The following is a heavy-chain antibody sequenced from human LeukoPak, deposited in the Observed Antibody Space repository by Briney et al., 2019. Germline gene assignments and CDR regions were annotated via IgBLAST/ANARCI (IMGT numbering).Heavy chain of an antibody. D-gene: IGHD3-10*01. V-gene: IGHV3-9*01. CDR3: AKHSSAHYYGSGSTFDY. CDR1: GFTFADYA. Sequence: SLRLSCAASGFTFADYAMHWVRQAPGKGLGWVSGISWNSGSIGYADSVKGRFTISRDNAKNSLYLQMNSLRAEDTALYYCAKHSSAHYYGSGSTFDYWGQGTLVTVSS. J-gene: IGHJ4*02. CDR2: ISWNSGSI.